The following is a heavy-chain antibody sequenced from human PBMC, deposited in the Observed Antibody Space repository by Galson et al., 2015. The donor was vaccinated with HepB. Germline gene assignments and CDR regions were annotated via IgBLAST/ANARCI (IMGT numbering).Heavy chain of an antibody. V-gene: IGHV3-23*01. J-gene: IGHJ4*02. CDR2: ISGSGGST. Sequence: SLRLSCAASGFTFSSYAMSWVRQAPGKGLEWVSRISGSGGSTYYADSVKGRFTISRDNSKNTLYLQMNSLRAEDTAVYYCAKFHQSSGAWEVRHHDYWGQGTLVTVSS. CDR3: AKFHQSSGAWEVRHHDY. D-gene: IGHD1-26*01. CDR1: GFTFSSYA.